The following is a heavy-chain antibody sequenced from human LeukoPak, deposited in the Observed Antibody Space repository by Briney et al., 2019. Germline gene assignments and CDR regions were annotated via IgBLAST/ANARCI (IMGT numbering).Heavy chain of an antibody. Sequence: GGSLRLSCAASGSTFSSYAMSWVRQAPGKGLEWVSAISGSGGSTYYADSVKGRFTISRDNSKNTLYLQMNSLRAEDTAVYYCACFWSGYPYYFDYWGQGTLVTVSS. CDR3: ACFWSGYPYYFDY. V-gene: IGHV3-23*01. J-gene: IGHJ4*02. CDR2: ISGSGGST. CDR1: GSTFSSYA. D-gene: IGHD3-3*01.